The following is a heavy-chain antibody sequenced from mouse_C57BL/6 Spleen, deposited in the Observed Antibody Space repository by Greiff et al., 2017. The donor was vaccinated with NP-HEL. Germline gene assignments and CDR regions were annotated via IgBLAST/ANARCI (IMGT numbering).Heavy chain of an antibody. CDR3: AREVDMGNFFFDY. D-gene: IGHD2-1*01. V-gene: IGHV1-64*01. CDR2: IHPNSGST. Sequence: QVQLQQPGAELVKPGASVKLSCKASGYTFTSYWMHWVKQRPGQGLEWIGMIHPNSGSTNYNEKFKSKATLTVDKSSSTAYMQLSSLTSEDSAVYYCAREVDMGNFFFDYWGQGTTLTVSS. J-gene: IGHJ2*01. CDR1: GYTFTSYW.